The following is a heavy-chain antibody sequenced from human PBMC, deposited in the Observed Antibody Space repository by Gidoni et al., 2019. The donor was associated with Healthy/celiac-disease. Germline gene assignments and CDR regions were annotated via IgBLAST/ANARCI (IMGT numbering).Heavy chain of an antibody. D-gene: IGHD3-9*01. V-gene: IGHV1-18*01. Sequence: QAQLVQSGAEVKKPGGSVKVSCKASAYTFTSYGISWVRQAPGQGLEWMGWISAYNGNTVYAQQLQSRVTMTTDTSTSTAYVGQRGLSSDDTAVYYCASIFQRTYDYDILTGEQDYWGQGTLVTVSS. CDR3: ASIFQRTYDYDILTGEQDY. CDR1: AYTFTSYG. CDR2: ISAYNGNT. J-gene: IGHJ4*02.